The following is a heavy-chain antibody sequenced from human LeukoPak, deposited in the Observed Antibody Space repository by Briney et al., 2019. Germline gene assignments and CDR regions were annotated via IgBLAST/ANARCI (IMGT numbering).Heavy chain of an antibody. Sequence: ASVKVSCKASGYTFTSYDINWVRQATGQGLEWMGWMNPNSGNTGYAQKFQGRVTITRNTSISTAYMELSSLRSEDTAVYYCAREDSGNSDDSLDIWGQGTMVTVSS. CDR3: AREDSGNSDDSLDI. CDR2: MNPNSGNT. D-gene: IGHD4-23*01. CDR1: GYTFTSYD. V-gene: IGHV1-8*03. J-gene: IGHJ3*02.